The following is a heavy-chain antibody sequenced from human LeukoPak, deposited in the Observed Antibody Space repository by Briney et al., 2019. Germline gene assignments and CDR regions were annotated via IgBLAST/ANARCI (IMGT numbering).Heavy chain of an antibody. D-gene: IGHD4-17*01. CDR3: AREPRGDYGVTGNV. J-gene: IGHJ6*02. CDR2: IIPIFGTA. CDR1: GGTFSSYA. Sequence: SVKVSFKASGGTFSSYAISWVRQAPGQGLEWMGGIIPIFGTANYAQKFQGRVTITADESTSTAYMELSSLRSEDTAVYYCAREPRGDYGVTGNVWGQGTTVTVSS. V-gene: IGHV1-69*13.